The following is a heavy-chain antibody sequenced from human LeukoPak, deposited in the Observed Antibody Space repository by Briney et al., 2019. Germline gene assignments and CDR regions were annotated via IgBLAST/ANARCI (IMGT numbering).Heavy chain of an antibody. J-gene: IGHJ4*02. CDR2: IYYSGST. V-gene: IGHV4-39*07. CDR1: GGSITSGGYY. Sequence: PSETLSLTCTVSGGSITSGGYYWGWIRQPPGKGLEWIGSIYYSGSTYYNPSLKSRVTISVDRSKNQFSLKLSSVTAADTAVYYCARGIAAAGFYFDYWGQGTLVTVSS. D-gene: IGHD6-13*01. CDR3: ARGIAAAGFYFDY.